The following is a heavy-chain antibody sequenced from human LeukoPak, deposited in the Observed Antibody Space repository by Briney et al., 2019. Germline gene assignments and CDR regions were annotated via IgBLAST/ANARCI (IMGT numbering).Heavy chain of an antibody. J-gene: IGHJ2*01. CDR3: ARDRGSKRVAYCGGDCYIGYFDL. D-gene: IGHD2-21*02. V-gene: IGHV1-46*01. CDR2: INPSGGST. Sequence: GASVKVSCKASGYTFTSYYMHWVRQAPGQGLEWMGIINPSGGSTSYAQKFQGRVTMTRDTSTSTVYMELSSLRSGDTAVYYCARDRGSKRVAYCGGDCYIGYFDLWGRGTLVTVSS. CDR1: GYTFTSYY.